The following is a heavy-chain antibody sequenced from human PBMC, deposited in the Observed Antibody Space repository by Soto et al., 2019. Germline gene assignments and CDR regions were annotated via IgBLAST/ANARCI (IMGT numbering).Heavy chain of an antibody. CDR2: IIPMFATA. V-gene: IGHV1-69*12. J-gene: IGHJ6*02. CDR1: GGTFSSYV. D-gene: IGHD1-26*01. CDR3: ARGTSGDYYYYGMDV. Sequence: QVQLVQSGAEVKKPGSSVKVSCKASGGTFSSYVFNWVRQAPGQGLEWMGGIIPMFATANYAQKFQGRVTITADEFTSTAYMELSSLRSEDTAVYYCARGTSGDYYYYGMDVWGQGTTVTVSS.